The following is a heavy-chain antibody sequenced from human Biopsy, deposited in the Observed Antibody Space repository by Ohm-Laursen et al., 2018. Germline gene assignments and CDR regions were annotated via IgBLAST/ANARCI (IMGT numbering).Heavy chain of an antibody. D-gene: IGHD5-24*01. CDR2: AYHSGTT. J-gene: IGHJ4*02. CDR3: ARHDGNGPFALDS. CDR1: GGSISSGSNY. Sequence: SETLSLTCAVSGGSISSGSNYWAWIRQPPGKGLEWIGSAYHSGTTYYSPSLKSRVTISVDTSKNQLSLKVTSVTAADTAAYYCARHDGNGPFALDSWGRGTLVTVSS. V-gene: IGHV4-39*01.